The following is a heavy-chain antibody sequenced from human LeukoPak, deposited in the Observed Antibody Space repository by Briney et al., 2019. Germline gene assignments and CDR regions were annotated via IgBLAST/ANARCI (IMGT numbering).Heavy chain of an antibody. CDR1: RFTFSSYA. V-gene: IGHV3-23*01. Sequence: PGGSLRLSCAASRFTFSSYAMSWVRQAPGKGLEWVSGVSGNGAGTYYADSVKGRFTISRDNSKNMLYLQMNSLRAEDTAVYYCAKTPWYSRGWSIDYWGQGTLVTVSS. CDR3: AKTPWYSRGWSIDY. CDR2: VSGNGAGT. D-gene: IGHD6-19*01. J-gene: IGHJ4*02.